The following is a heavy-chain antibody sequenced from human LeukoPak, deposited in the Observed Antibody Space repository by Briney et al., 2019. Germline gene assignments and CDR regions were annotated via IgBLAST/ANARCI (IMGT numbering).Heavy chain of an antibody. CDR3: ARVRWDGGWYWFDY. CDR2: IYYSGST. Sequence: PSETLSLTCTVSGGSISSSSYYWGWIRQPPGKGLERIGSIYYSGSTYYNPSLKSRVTISVDTSKNQFSLKLSSVTAADTAVYYCARVRWDGGWYWFDYWGQGTLVTVSS. V-gene: IGHV4-39*01. CDR1: GGSISSSSYY. D-gene: IGHD6-19*01. J-gene: IGHJ4*02.